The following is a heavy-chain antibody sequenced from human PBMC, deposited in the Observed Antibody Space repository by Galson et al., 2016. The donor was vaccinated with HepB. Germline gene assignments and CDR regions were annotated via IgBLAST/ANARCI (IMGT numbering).Heavy chain of an antibody. V-gene: IGHV1-46*01. CDR3: ARGTGTGGYFDY. Sequence: SVKVSCKASGYTFTSYYMHWVRQAPGQGLEWMGIINPSGGSTSYAQKFQGRVTVTRDTSTSTVYMELSSLRSEDTAAYYCARGTGTGGYFDYWGQGTLVTVSS. D-gene: IGHD3/OR15-3a*01. CDR1: GYTFTSYY. CDR2: INPSGGST. J-gene: IGHJ4*02.